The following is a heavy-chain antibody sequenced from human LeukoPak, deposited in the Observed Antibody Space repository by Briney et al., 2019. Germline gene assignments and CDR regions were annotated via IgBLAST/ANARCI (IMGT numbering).Heavy chain of an antibody. J-gene: IGHJ4*02. CDR2: ISAYNGNT. CDR3: ATSTDYYGSGSYSY. D-gene: IGHD3-10*01. V-gene: IGHV1-18*01. CDR1: GYTFTSYG. Sequence: ASVKVSCKASGYTFTSYGISWVRQAPGQGLEWMGWISAYNGNTNYAQKLQGRVTMTTDTSTDTAYMELSSLRSEDTAVYYCATSTDYYGSGSYSYWGQGTLVTVSS.